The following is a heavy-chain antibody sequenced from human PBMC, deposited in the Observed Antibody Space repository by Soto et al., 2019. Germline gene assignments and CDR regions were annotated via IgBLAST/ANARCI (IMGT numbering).Heavy chain of an antibody. Sequence: QVQLQESGPGLVKPSETLSLTCIVSGDSISGYYWSWIRQPPGKGLEWIGYIYYSGSTKYNPSLKSRVTISVDTSKKQFSLKLRSVTAGDTAVYYCARTGFRDSSGYDAFDIWGQGTMVTVSS. D-gene: IGHD3-22*01. CDR3: ARTGFRDSSGYDAFDI. CDR1: GDSISGYY. J-gene: IGHJ3*02. V-gene: IGHV4-59*08. CDR2: IYYSGST.